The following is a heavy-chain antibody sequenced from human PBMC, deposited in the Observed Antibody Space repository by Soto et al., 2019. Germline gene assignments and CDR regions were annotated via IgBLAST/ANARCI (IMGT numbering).Heavy chain of an antibody. J-gene: IGHJ4*02. Sequence: PGESLKISCKGSGYSFTSYWIGWVRQMPGKGLEWMGIIYPGDSDTRYSPSFQGQVTISADKSISTAYLQWSSLKASDTAMYYCARQADTAMVTLSGFDYWGQGTLVTVSS. D-gene: IGHD5-18*01. CDR1: GYSFTSYW. CDR2: IYPGDSDT. CDR3: ARQADTAMVTLSGFDY. V-gene: IGHV5-51*01.